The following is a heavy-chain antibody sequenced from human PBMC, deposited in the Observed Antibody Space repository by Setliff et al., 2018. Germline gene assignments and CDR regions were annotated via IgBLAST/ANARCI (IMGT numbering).Heavy chain of an antibody. CDR1: GGPFNGYY. J-gene: IGHJ4*02. D-gene: IGHD2-15*01. CDR3: ARASVVHAIAVGY. V-gene: IGHV4-34*01. Sequence: SETLSLTCGVYGGPFNGYYWGWVRQSPGKGLEWIGEITHSGISNYNPSLESRVTMSVDTSKNQFSLNLTSVTAADTAVYYCARASVVHAIAVGYWGQGTLVTVS. CDR2: ITHSGIS.